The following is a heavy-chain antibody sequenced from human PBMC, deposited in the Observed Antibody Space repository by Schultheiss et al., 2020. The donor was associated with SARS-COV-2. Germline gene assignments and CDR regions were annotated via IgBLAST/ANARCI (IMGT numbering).Heavy chain of an antibody. Sequence: GSLRLSCTVSGGSISSYYWSWIRQPPGKGLEWIGYIYYSGSTNYNPSLKSRVTISVDTSKNQFSLKLSSVTAADTAVYYCARSGGVTDLNDAFDIWGQGTTVTVSS. CDR2: IYYSGST. J-gene: IGHJ3*02. D-gene: IGHD2-21*02. CDR3: ARSGGVTDLNDAFDI. CDR1: GGSISSYY. V-gene: IGHV4-59*12.